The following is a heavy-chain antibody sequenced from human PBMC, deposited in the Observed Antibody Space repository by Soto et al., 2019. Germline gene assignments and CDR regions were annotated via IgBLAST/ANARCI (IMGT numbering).Heavy chain of an antibody. J-gene: IGHJ4*02. Sequence: SGPTLVNPTQTLTLTCTFSGFSLNTRGVSVGWFRQPPGEALECLAFIFWDDHKRYSPSLKSRLTITKDTSKNQVVLTMTNMDPVDTASYDGAHAGSSRYPVDSWGQGTPVPVAS. D-gene: IGHD6-13*01. CDR1: GFSLNTRGVS. CDR2: IFWDDHK. CDR3: AHAGSSRYPVDS. V-gene: IGHV2-5*02.